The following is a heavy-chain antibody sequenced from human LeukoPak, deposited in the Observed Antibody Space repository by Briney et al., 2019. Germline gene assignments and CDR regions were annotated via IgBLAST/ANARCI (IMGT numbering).Heavy chain of an antibody. D-gene: IGHD1-26*01. CDR1: GFTFSDYY. V-gene: IGHV3-11*06. J-gene: IGHJ3*02. Sequence: PGGPLRLSCAASGFTFSDYYMSWIRQAPGKGLEWVSYISSSSSYTNYADSVKGRFTISRDNAKNSLYLQMNSLRAEDTAVYYCARPRGGAYAGTFDIWGQGTMVSVSS. CDR2: ISSSSSYT. CDR3: ARPRGGAYAGTFDI.